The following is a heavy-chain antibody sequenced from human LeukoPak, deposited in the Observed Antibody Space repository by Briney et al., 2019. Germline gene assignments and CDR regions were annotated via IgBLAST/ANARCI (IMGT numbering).Heavy chain of an antibody. CDR3: ARESGGDWGYFDD. CDR2: TTQSGESS. D-gene: IGHD2-21*02. CDR1: GFTFSNKA. J-gene: IGHJ4*02. V-gene: IGHV3-23*01. Sequence: GGSLRLSCVASGFTFSNKAMSWVRQAPGMGLEWVTSTTQSGESSGYADSVRGRFTISRDNSKNTLFLQMDSLRVEDTAIYYCARESGGDWGYFDDWGQGTLVTVSS.